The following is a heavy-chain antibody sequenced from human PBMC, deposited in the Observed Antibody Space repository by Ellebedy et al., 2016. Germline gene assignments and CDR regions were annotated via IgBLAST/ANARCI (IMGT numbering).Heavy chain of an antibody. D-gene: IGHD2-8*01. CDR2: ISGSGGST. V-gene: IGHV3-23*01. CDR1: GFTSSSYA. CDR3: AKLGVEMVSSIRFKYFDY. J-gene: IGHJ4*02. Sequence: GESLKISCAASGFTSSSYAMNWVRQAPGKGLKWVSAISGSGGSTYYADSIKGRFTISRDNSKKTLYLHLNSLRAEDTAVYYCAKLGVEMVSSIRFKYFDYWGQGALVTVSS.